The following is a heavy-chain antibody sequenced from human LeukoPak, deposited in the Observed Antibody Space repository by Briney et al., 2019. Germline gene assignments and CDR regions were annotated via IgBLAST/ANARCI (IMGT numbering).Heavy chain of an antibody. CDR2: INPNSGGT. D-gene: IGHD3-10*01. Sequence: ASVTVSCKASGYTFTGYYMHWVRQAPGQGLEWMGWINPNSGGTNYAQKFQGRVTMTRDTSISTAYMELSRLRSDDTAVYYCARATVRGVIATDYWGQGTLVTVSS. CDR1: GYTFTGYY. J-gene: IGHJ4*02. CDR3: ARATVRGVIATDY. V-gene: IGHV1-2*02.